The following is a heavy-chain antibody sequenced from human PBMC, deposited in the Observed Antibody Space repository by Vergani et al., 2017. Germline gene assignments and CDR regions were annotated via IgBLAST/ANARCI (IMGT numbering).Heavy chain of an antibody. V-gene: IGHV1-8*01. CDR3: ARSTDYPDDYVSSDYFRRTLDV. J-gene: IGHJ6*03. D-gene: IGHD4/OR15-4a*01. CDR2: MNPNSGTT. CDR1: GYSFSSSD. Sequence: QVQLVQSGAEVKKPGASVKVSCRASGYSFSSSDISWVRQATGQGLEWMGWMNPNSGTTGYAQKFQGRVTMTRNTSINTAYMELSRLSFEDAAVYYCARSTDYPDDYVSSDYFRRTLDVWGKGTTVTVS.